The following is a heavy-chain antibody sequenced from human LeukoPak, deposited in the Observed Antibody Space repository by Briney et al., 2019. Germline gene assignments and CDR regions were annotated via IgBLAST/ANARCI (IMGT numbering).Heavy chain of an antibody. CDR2: IKYDGSEN. CDR3: AYTNNLKY. D-gene: IGHD2-8*01. CDR1: GFTFGGHW. Sequence: GGSLRLSCAASGFTFGGHWMNGVRQAPGRGLEWVANIKYDGSENYYVDSVKGRFTISRDDAKNSLSLQMNSVRAEDTAVYYCAYTNNLKYWGQGTLVTVSS. V-gene: IGHV3-7*01. J-gene: IGHJ4*02.